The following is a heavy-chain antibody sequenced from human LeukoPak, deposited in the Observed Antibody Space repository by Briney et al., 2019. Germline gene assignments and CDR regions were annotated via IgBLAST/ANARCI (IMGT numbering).Heavy chain of an antibody. Sequence: ASVKVSCKASGYTFTDHYMHWVPQAPGQGLEWMGLINPTGDKTWYAQKFQGRVTLTRDMSTTTDYMELSSLTSEDTAVYHCARDNSMENTAWWFDPWGQGTLVIVSS. CDR2: INPTGDKT. J-gene: IGHJ5*02. CDR1: GYTFTDHY. V-gene: IGHV1-46*01. CDR3: ARDNSMENTAWWFDP. D-gene: IGHD1-1*01.